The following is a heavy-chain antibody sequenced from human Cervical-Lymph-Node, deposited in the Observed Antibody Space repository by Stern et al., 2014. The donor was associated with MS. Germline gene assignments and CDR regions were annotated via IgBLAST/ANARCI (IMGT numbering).Heavy chain of an antibody. CDR2: VVPVFGSA. V-gene: IGHV1-69*01. D-gene: IGHD6-6*01. Sequence: VQLVESGTEVNRPGSPAKVSCKASGGTFSNNVISWVRQAPGQGLEWMGGVVPVFGSANYAPKFQGRVTITADESTSTTYMELHSLRSEDTAVYYCAISGVVARPGWLDPWGQGTLVIVSP. J-gene: IGHJ5*02. CDR1: GGTFSNNV. CDR3: AISGVVARPGWLDP.